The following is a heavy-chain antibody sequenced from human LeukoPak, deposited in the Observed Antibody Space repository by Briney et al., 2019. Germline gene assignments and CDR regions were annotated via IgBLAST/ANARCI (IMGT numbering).Heavy chain of an antibody. J-gene: IGHJ3*02. CDR3: ATYYYDSSGYCCAFDI. D-gene: IGHD3-22*01. CDR1: GFTFSSYW. CDR2: INSDGSST. Sequence: GGSLRLSCAASGFTFSSYWMHWVRQAPGKGLVWVSRINSDGSSTSYADSVKGRFTISRDNAKNTLYLQMNSLRAEDTAVYYCATYYYDSSGYCCAFDIWGQGTMVTVSS. V-gene: IGHV3-74*01.